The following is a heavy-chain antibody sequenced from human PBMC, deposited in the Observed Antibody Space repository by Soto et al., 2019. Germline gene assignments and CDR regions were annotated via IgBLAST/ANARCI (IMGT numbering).Heavy chain of an antibody. Sequence: QVQLVQSGAEVKKPGASVKVSCKASGYTFTSYAMHWVRQAPGQRLEWMGWINAGNGNTKYSQKLQGRVTITRDTSASTAYMELSRLRSEDTAVYYCARVSGWYYFDYWGQGTLVTVSS. J-gene: IGHJ4*02. V-gene: IGHV1-3*01. D-gene: IGHD6-19*01. CDR1: GYTFTSYA. CDR2: INAGNGNT. CDR3: ARVSGWYYFDY.